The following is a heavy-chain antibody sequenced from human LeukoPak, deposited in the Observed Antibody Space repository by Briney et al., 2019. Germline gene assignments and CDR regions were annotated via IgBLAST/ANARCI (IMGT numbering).Heavy chain of an antibody. D-gene: IGHD4-17*01. CDR3: AKDGGDYGDY. CDR2: IKQDGSEK. J-gene: IGHJ4*02. CDR1: GFPFSSYW. Sequence: GGPLRLSCAASGFPFSSYWMSWVRQAPGKGLEWVADIKQDGSEKYYVDSVKGRFTISRDNAKNSLYLQMNSLRAEDTAVYYCAKDGGDYGDYWGQGTLVTVSS. V-gene: IGHV3-7*03.